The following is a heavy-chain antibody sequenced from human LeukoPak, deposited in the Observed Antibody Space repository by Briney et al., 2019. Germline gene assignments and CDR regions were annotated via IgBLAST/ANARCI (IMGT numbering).Heavy chain of an antibody. D-gene: IGHD2-15*01. Sequence: GGSLRLSCAASGFTFSSYWMHWVRHAPGKGLVWVSLISSDGSSTTYADSVKGRFTISIDNPKNTLYLQMNSLRSEDTAVYFCAKRGVVIRAVLVVGFHKEAYYFDSWGQGALVTVSS. V-gene: IGHV3-74*01. CDR2: ISSDGSST. J-gene: IGHJ4*02. CDR1: GFTFSSYW. CDR3: AKRGVVIRAVLVVGFHKEAYYFDS.